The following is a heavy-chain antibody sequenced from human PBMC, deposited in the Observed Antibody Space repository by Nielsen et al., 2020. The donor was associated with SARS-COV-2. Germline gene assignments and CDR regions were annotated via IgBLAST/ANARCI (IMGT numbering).Heavy chain of an antibody. Sequence: SETLSFTCTVSGGSISSGGYYWSWIRQHPGKGLEWIGYIYYSGSTYYNPSLKSRVTISVDTSKNQFSLKLSSVTAADTAVYYCARGEGGANDYWGQGTLVTVSS. CDR2: IYYSGST. CDR3: ARGEGGANDY. J-gene: IGHJ4*02. CDR1: GGSISSGGYY. D-gene: IGHD1-26*01. V-gene: IGHV4-31*03.